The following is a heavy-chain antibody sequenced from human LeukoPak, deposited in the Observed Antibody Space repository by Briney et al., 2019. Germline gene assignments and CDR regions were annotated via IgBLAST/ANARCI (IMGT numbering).Heavy chain of an antibody. CDR2: ISSSSSNI. CDR3: AHNYYDSSGYYYTFDY. Sequence: SGGSLRLSCAASGFTFSSYSMNWVRQAPGKGLEWVSSISSSSSNIYYADSVRGRFTISRDNSKNTVYLQMNSLRADDTAVYYCAHNYYDSSGYYYTFDYWGQGTLVTVSS. J-gene: IGHJ4*02. V-gene: IGHV3-21*04. D-gene: IGHD3-22*01. CDR1: GFTFSSYS.